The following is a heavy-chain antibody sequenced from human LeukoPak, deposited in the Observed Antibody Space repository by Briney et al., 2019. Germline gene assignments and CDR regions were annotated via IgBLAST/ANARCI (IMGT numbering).Heavy chain of an antibody. J-gene: IGHJ3*02. D-gene: IGHD6-25*01. CDR1: GFTFSRYW. CDR2: IKTDGSAK. CDR3: ARERPAAASAFEI. Sequence: GGSLRLSCAASGFTFSRYWMSWVRQAPGKGLEWVANIKTDGSAKYYVDSVKGRFTISRDNAKNSLFLQMNSLRGEDTALYFCARERPAAASAFEIWGQGTRVTVSS. V-gene: IGHV3-7*01.